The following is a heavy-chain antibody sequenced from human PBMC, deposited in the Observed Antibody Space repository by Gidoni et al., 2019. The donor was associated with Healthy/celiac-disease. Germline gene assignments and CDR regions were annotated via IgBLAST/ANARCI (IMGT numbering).Heavy chain of an antibody. CDR3: ARTPRRYFDL. CDR1: GGSISSYY. V-gene: IGHV4-59*01. Sequence: QVQLQESGPGLVKPSESLSLTCTVSGGSISSYYWSWIRQPPGKGLEWIGYIYYSGSTNYNPPLKSRVTISVDTSKNQFSLKLSSVTAADTAVYYCARTPRRYFDLWGRGTLVTVSS. CDR2: IYYSGST. J-gene: IGHJ2*01.